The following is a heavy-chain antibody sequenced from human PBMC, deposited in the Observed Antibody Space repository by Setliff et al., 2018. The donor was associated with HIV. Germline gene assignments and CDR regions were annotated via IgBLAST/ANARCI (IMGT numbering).Heavy chain of an antibody. J-gene: IGHJ3*02. Sequence: HPGGSLRLSCAASGFTFSSYAMSWVRPAPGKGLEWISALRSSGDIKYYADSVRGRFTISSDNSKNTLFLQMNSLRVEDTAIYYCAKMHTAMDPDTFDIWGQGTMVTVSS. D-gene: IGHD5-18*01. CDR3: AKMHTAMDPDTFDI. V-gene: IGHV3-23*01. CDR2: LRSSGDIK. CDR1: GFTFSSYA.